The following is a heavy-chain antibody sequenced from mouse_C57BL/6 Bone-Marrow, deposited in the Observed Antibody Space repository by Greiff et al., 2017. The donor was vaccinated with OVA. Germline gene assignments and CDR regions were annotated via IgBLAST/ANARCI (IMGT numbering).Heavy chain of an antibody. V-gene: IGHV14-3*01. CDR2: IDPVNGNT. CDR1: GFTITNTY. D-gene: IGHD2-3*01. J-gene: IGHJ3*01. Sequence: VQLQQSVAELVRPGASVKLSCTASGFTITNTYMHWVKQRPEQGLEWIGRIDPVNGNTNYAPKFLSKATITADPSSNTAYLQLSSLTSEDTAIYYCARSPLYDGYPFAYWGQGTLVTVSA. CDR3: ARSPLYDGYPFAY.